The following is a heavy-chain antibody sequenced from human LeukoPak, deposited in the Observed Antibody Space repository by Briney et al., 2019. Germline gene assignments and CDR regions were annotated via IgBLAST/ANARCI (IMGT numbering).Heavy chain of an antibody. Sequence: PGGSLRLSRAASGFSFSIYAMSWVRQAPGKGLEWVSTISGSGGDKYYADSVKGRFTISRDNSKNTLYLQMNSLRAEDTAVYYCAKDCLTGSYGYFDYWGLGALVTVSS. D-gene: IGHD3-10*01. CDR1: GFSFSIYA. J-gene: IGHJ4*02. CDR3: AKDCLTGSYGYFDY. V-gene: IGHV3-23*01. CDR2: ISGSGGDK.